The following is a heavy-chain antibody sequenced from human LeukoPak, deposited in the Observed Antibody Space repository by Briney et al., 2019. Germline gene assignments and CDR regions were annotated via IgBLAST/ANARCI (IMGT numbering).Heavy chain of an antibody. CDR2: INHSGST. CDR1: GGSFSGYY. V-gene: IGHV4-34*01. J-gene: IGHJ5*02. Sequence: PSETLSLTCAVYGGSFSGYYWSWIRQPPGKGLEWIGEINHSGSTNYNPSLKSRVTISVDTSKNQFSLKLSSVTAADTAVYYCARDVGSSRWWNWFGPWGQGTLVTVSS. CDR3: ARDVGSSRWWNWFGP. D-gene: IGHD6-13*01.